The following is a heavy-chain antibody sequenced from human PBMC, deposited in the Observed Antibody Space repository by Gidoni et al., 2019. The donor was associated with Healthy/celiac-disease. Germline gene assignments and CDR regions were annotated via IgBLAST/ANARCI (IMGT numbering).Heavy chain of an antibody. Sequence: EVQLLESGGGLVQPGGFLGPSCAAFGVSFISYAMSWVRQAPGKGLEWVSVIGGSGGSTYYADSVKGRFTISRDNSKNTLYLQMNSLRAEDTAVYYCAKVRWPRIASAGDYFDYWGQGTLVTVSS. CDR2: IGGSGGST. J-gene: IGHJ4*02. D-gene: IGHD6-13*01. CDR3: AKVRWPRIASAGDYFDY. CDR1: GVSFISYA. V-gene: IGHV3-23*01.